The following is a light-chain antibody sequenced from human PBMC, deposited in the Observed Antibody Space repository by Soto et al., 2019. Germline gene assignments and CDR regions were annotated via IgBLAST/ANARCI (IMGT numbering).Light chain of an antibody. J-gene: IGLJ1*01. CDR1: SSNIGAYKF. V-gene: IGLV2-8*01. CDR2: EVS. Sequence: QSVLTQPPSASGSPGQSVSISCTGASSNIGAYKFVSWYQQHPGRAPRPIIYEVSKRPSGVPDRFSGSKSGNTASLTVSGLQHEDEADYFCNSYAGYVNFGYVFGTGTKVTVL. CDR3: NSYAGYVNFGYV.